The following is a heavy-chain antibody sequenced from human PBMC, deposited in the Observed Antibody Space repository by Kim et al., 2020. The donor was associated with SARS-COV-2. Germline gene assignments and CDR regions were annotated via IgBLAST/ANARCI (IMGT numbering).Heavy chain of an antibody. CDR2: IYYSRSI. Sequence: SETLSLTCTVSGGSISSHYWSWIRQPPGKGLEWIGYIYYSRSINYSPSLKSRVTISVDTSKNQFSLRLSSVTAADTAVYYCARISRAFDCWGQGTLVTVSS. V-gene: IGHV4-59*11. CDR1: GGSISSHY. J-gene: IGHJ4*02. CDR3: ARISRAFDC.